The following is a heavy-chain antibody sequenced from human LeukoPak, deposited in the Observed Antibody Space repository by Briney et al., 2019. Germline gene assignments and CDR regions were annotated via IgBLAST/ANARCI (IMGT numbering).Heavy chain of an antibody. J-gene: IGHJ4*02. CDR3: ATSQYQLGFDY. CDR2: ISAYNGNT. Sequence: ASVKVSYKASGYTFTSYGISWVRQAPGQGLEWMGWISAYNGNTNYAQKLQGRVTMTTDTSTSTAYMELRSLRSDDTAVYYCATSQYQLGFDYWGQGTLVTVSS. V-gene: IGHV1-18*01. CDR1: GYTFTSYG. D-gene: IGHD2-2*01.